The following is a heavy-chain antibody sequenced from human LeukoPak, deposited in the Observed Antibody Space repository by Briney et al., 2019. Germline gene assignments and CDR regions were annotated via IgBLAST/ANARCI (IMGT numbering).Heavy chain of an antibody. J-gene: IGHJ4*02. D-gene: IGHD3-22*01. CDR2: ISGSGGST. Sequence: PGGSLRLSCAASGFTFSNCGMSWVRQAPGKGLERVSAISGSGGSTYYADSVKGRFTISRDNSKNTLYLQMNSRRAEDTAVYYCAKDLFIYYYDSSGYYSYFDYWGQGTLVTVSS. V-gene: IGHV3-23*01. CDR3: AKDLFIYYYDSSGYYSYFDY. CDR1: GFTFSNCG.